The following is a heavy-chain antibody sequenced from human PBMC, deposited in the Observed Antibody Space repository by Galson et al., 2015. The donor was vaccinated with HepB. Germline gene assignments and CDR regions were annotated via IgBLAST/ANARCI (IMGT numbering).Heavy chain of an antibody. D-gene: IGHD2-21*02. V-gene: IGHV1-69*13. CDR1: GGTFSSYA. Sequence: SVKVSCKASGGTFSSYAISWVRQAPGQGLEWMGGIIPIFGTANYAQKFQGRVTITADESTSTAYMKLSSLRSEDTAVYYCATTIGGTAYCGGDCSWHAFDIWGQGTMVTVSS. CDR2: IIPIFGTA. CDR3: ATTIGGTAYCGGDCSWHAFDI. J-gene: IGHJ3*02.